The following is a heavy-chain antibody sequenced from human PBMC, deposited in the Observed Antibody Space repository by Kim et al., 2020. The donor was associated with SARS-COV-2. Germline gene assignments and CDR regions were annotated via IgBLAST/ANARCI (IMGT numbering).Heavy chain of an antibody. D-gene: IGHD6-13*01. CDR2: IWYDGSNK. V-gene: IGHV3-33*01. CDR1: GFTFSSYG. J-gene: IGHJ4*02. Sequence: GGSLRLSCAASGFTFSSYGMHWVRQAPGKGLEWVAVIWYDGSNKYYADSVKGRFTISRDNSKNTLYLQMNSLRAEDTAVYYCARDFFGSSPFDYWGQGTLVTVSS. CDR3: ARDFFGSSPFDY.